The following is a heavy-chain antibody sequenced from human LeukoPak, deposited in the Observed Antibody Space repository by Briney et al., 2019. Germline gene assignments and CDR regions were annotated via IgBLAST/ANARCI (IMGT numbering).Heavy chain of an antibody. CDR2: ISSSSSYI. J-gene: IGHJ4*02. Sequence: GGSLRLSCAASGFTFSSYSMNWVRQAPGKGLEWVSSISSSSSYIYYADSVKGRLTISRDNSKNTLYLQMNSLRAEDTAVYYCAKGLRYFDLFDYWGQGTLVTVSS. CDR1: GFTFSSYS. D-gene: IGHD3-9*01. CDR3: AKGLRYFDLFDY. V-gene: IGHV3-21*01.